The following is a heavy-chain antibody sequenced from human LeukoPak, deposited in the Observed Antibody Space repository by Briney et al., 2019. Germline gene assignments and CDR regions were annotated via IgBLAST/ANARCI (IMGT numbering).Heavy chain of an antibody. Sequence: ASVKVSCKASGYTFTGYYMHWERQAPGQGLEWMGWINPNSGGTNYAQKFQGRVTMTRDTSISTAYMELSRLRSDDTAVYYCARGAARLVFYFDYWGQGTLVTVSS. CDR2: INPNSGGT. J-gene: IGHJ4*02. CDR1: GYTFTGYY. D-gene: IGHD6-6*01. CDR3: ARGAARLVFYFDY. V-gene: IGHV1-2*02.